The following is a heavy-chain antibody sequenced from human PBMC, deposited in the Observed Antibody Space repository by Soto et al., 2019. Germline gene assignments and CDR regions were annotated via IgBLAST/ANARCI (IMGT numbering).Heavy chain of an antibody. Sequence: RLSCAASGFTFSSYSMNWVRQAPGKGLEWVSSISSSSSYIYYADSVKGRFTISRDNAKNSLYLQMNSLRAEDTAVYYCARDPGMATIPYYFDYWGQGTLVTVSS. CDR3: ARDPGMATIPYYFDY. CDR2: ISSSSSYI. J-gene: IGHJ4*02. D-gene: IGHD5-12*01. V-gene: IGHV3-21*01. CDR1: GFTFSSYS.